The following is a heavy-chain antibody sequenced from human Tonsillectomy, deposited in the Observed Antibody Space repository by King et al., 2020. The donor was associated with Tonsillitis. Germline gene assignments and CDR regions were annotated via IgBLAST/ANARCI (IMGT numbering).Heavy chain of an antibody. CDR1: GFTFSSYA. Sequence: EVQLVESGGGLVQPGGSLRLSCAASGFTFSSYAMSWVRQAPGKGLEWVSAISGSGGSTYYADSVKGRFTISRDNSKNTLYLQMNSLRAEDTAVYYCAKEWDYDYVWGSYQRIDYWGQGTLVTVSS. J-gene: IGHJ4*02. V-gene: IGHV3-23*04. D-gene: IGHD3-16*02. CDR2: ISGSGGST. CDR3: AKEWDYDYVWGSYQRIDY.